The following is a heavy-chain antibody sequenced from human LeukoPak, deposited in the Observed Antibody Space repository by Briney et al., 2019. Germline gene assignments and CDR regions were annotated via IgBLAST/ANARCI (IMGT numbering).Heavy chain of an antibody. D-gene: IGHD6-19*01. CDR3: ARGQWLAYEYYFDY. J-gene: IGHJ4*02. V-gene: IGHV4-59*01. Sequence: SETLPLTCTVCGGSISSYYWSWIRQPPGKGLEWIGYIYYSGSTNYNPSLKSRVTISVDTSKNQFSLKLSSVTAADTAVYYCARGQWLAYEYYFDYWGQGTLVTVSS. CDR2: IYYSGST. CDR1: GGSISSYY.